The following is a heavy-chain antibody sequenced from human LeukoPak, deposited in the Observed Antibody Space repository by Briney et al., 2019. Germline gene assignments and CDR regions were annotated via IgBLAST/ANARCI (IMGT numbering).Heavy chain of an antibody. CDR1: GFTFSSYG. CDR3: ARNKINTVTTGWYFDL. V-gene: IGHV3-21*01. J-gene: IGHJ2*01. CDR2: VSIGGSFI. D-gene: IGHD4-17*01. Sequence: PGGSLRLSCAASGFTFSSYGMNWVRQAPGKGLEWVSFVSIGGSFIYYADSVKGRFTISRDDAKNSLYLQMNSLAAEDTAEYYCARNKINTVTTGWYFDLWGRGTLVSVSS.